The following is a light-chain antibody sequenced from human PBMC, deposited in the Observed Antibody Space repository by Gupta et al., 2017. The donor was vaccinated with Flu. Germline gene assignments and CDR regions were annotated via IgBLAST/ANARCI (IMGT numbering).Light chain of an antibody. Sequence: QSALTQPASVSGSPGQSITISCTGTSSDVGGYNYVSWFQQHPGEVPNLMIYEVTNRPSGVSNRFSGSESGNTASLTISGLRAEDEADYYCSSVTSSNTWVFGGGTKLTVL. CDR2: EVT. CDR3: SSVTSSNTWV. V-gene: IGLV2-14*01. J-gene: IGLJ3*02. CDR1: SSDVGGYNY.